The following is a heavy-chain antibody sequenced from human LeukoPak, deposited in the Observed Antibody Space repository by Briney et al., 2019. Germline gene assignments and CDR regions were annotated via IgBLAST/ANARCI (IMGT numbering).Heavy chain of an antibody. J-gene: IGHJ4*02. CDR3: ARDLMLAELLLPFDY. Sequence: GASVKVSFKASGYTFTSYGISWVRQAPGKGLEWMGWISAYNGNTNYAQKLQGRVTMTTDTSTSTAYMELRSLRSDDTAVYYCARDLMLAELLLPFDYWGQGTLVTVSS. V-gene: IGHV1-18*01. D-gene: IGHD1-26*01. CDR2: ISAYNGNT. CDR1: GYTFTSYG.